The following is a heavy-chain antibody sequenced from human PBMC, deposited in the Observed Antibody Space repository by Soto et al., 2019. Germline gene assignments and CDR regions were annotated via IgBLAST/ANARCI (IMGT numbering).Heavy chain of an antibody. D-gene: IGHD2-2*01. CDR3: ARYIPGVRYYGMDV. Sequence: PGGSLRLSCAASGFTFSSYAMKWVRQAPGKGLEWVSLIGESGTPTYYADSVKGRFTISRAKSGNTPLLEMYSLRAEDTAVYYCARYIPGVRYYGMDVWGKGTTVTVPS. CDR1: GFTFSSYA. J-gene: IGHJ6*04. CDR2: IGESGTPT. V-gene: IGHV3-23*01.